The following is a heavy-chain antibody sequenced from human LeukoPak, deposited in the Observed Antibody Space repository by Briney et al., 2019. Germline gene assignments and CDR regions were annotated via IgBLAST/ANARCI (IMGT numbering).Heavy chain of an antibody. CDR1: GFTFSNYA. D-gene: IGHD3-10*01. CDR2: ISYEGSVT. J-gene: IGHJ6*04. CDR3: VRDRAPWGGALGGAKGMDV. V-gene: IGHV3-30*04. Sequence: PGKSLRLSCAASGFTFSNYAFHWVRQPPGKGLEWAAVISYEGSVTYYADSVKGRFTISRDNSKNTLDLRMNSLRVEDTAVYYCVRDRAPWGGALGGAKGMDVWGEGTTVTVSS.